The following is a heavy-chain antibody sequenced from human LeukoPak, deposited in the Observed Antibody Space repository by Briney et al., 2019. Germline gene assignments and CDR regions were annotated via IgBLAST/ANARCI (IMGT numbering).Heavy chain of an antibody. CDR3: ARHIIVAAAGTSAIYYYYYYMDV. J-gene: IGHJ6*03. Sequence: GESLKVSCKGSGYSFTSYWIGWVRQMPGKGLEWMGIIYPGDSDTRYSPSFQGQVTISADKSISTAYLQWSSLKASDTAMYYCARHIIVAAAGTSAIYYYYYYMDVWGKGTTATVSS. V-gene: IGHV5-51*01. CDR2: IYPGDSDT. D-gene: IGHD6-13*01. CDR1: GYSFTSYW.